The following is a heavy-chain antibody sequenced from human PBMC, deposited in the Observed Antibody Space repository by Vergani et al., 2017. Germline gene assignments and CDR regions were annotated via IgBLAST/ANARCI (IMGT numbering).Heavy chain of an antibody. CDR1: EYSFGNYW. CDR2: IYPADSDT. V-gene: IGHV5-51*03. CDR3: ARRTTYTDS. J-gene: IGHJ4*02. Sequence: EVELVQSGPEMRKPGESLKISCKGSEYSFGNYWIGWVRQMPGKGLEWMGIIYPADSDTRYSPSFQGQVTISAGKSISTAFLQWDSLKASDTALYYCARRTTYTDSWGQGTLVTVSS. D-gene: IGHD1-1*01.